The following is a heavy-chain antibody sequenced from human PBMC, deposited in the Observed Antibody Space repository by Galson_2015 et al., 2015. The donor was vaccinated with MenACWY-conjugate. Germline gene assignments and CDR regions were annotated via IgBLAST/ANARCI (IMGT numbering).Heavy chain of an antibody. D-gene: IGHD3-22*01. Sequence: SLRLSCAASGFTFSSYAMSWVRQAPGKGLEWVSAISGSGGSTYYADSVKGRFTISRDNSKNTLYLQMNSLRAEDTAVYYCAKIKDYYDSSGYYKGSFDYWGQGTLVTVSS. J-gene: IGHJ4*02. CDR3: AKIKDYYDSSGYYKGSFDY. CDR2: ISGSGGST. CDR1: GFTFSSYA. V-gene: IGHV3-23*01.